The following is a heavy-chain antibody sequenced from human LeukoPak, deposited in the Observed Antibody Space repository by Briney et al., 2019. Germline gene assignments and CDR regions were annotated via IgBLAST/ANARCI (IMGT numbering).Heavy chain of an antibody. CDR3: ARVDYYYYMDV. V-gene: IGHV3-53*01. CDR1: GFTFSSYG. CDR2: IYSGGST. J-gene: IGHJ6*03. Sequence: GGSLRLSCAASGFTFSSYGMSWVRQAPGKGLEWVSVIYSGGSTYYADSVKGRFTISRDNSKNTLYLQMNSLRAEDTAVYYCARVDYYYYMDVWGKGTTVTISS.